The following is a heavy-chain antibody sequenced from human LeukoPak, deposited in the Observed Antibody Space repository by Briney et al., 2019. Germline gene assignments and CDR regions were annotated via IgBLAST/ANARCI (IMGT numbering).Heavy chain of an antibody. CDR3: ARRKSFYDSSGYFDH. Sequence: SETLSLTCTVSGDSIRSTSYYWGWIRQPPGKGLEWIGSIYYSGDTYYNPSLKSRVTIAVDTSKNQFSLKLNSVTAADTAVYYSARRKSFYDSSGYFDHWGRGTLVTVS. CDR2: IYYSGDT. D-gene: IGHD3-22*01. J-gene: IGHJ4*02. CDR1: GDSIRSTSYY. V-gene: IGHV4-39*01.